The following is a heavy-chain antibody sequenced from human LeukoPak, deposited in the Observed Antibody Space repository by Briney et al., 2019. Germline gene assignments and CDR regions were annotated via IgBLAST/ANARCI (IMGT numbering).Heavy chain of an antibody. CDR1: GYSISSSNY. Sequence: PSETLSLICAVSGYSISSSNYWAWIRQPPGKGLEWIGHIYYSGSIYYNPSLKSRVTMSVDTSKNQFSLKLSSVTAVDTAVYYCARKATTGPTKAAFDIWGQGTMVTVSS. V-gene: IGHV4-28*05. CDR3: ARKATTGPTKAAFDI. J-gene: IGHJ3*02. D-gene: IGHD4-17*01. CDR2: IYYSGSI.